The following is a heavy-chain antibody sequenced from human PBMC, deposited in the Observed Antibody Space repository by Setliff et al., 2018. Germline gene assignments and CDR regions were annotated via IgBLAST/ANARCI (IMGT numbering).Heavy chain of an antibody. J-gene: IGHJ4*02. D-gene: IGHD6-19*01. Sequence: SETLSLTCNVSGDSISGYYWGWIRQPPGKRLEWIGYIQSSGTTKYNPSLGSRLSMSVDTSKKQFSLKLSYVTAADTAIYYCAGDQFSSGWYGAPESYFDTWGQGIRVTVPQ. CDR2: IQSSGTT. CDR3: AGDQFSSGWYGAPESYFDT. V-gene: IGHV4-59*01. CDR1: GDSISGYY.